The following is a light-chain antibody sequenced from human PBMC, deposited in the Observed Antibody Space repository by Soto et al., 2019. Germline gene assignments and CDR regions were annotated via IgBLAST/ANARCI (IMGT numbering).Light chain of an antibody. Sequence: QSVLTQPPSASGSPGQSVTISCTGTSSDVGGYNYVSWYQQHPGKAPKLMIYEVSKRPSGVPDRFSGSKSGNTAYLTVSGLQAEDEADYYCSSYAGSNNYVLGTATKVTV. CDR2: EVS. CDR3: SSYAGSNNYV. V-gene: IGLV2-8*01. J-gene: IGLJ1*01. CDR1: SSDVGGYNY.